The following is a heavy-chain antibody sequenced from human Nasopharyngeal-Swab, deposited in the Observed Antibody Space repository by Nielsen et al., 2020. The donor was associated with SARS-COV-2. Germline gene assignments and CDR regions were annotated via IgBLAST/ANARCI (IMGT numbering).Heavy chain of an antibody. CDR1: GYTFTGYY. CDR3: ARDDLTAYDAFDI. J-gene: IGHJ3*02. V-gene: IGHV1-2*02. CDR2: INPNSGGT. Sequence: ASVKVSCKASGYTFTGYYMHWVRQAPGQGLEWMGWINPNSGGTNYAQKFQGRVTTTRDTSISTAYMELSRLRSDDTAVYYCARDDLTAYDAFDIWGQGTMVTVSS. D-gene: IGHD7-27*01.